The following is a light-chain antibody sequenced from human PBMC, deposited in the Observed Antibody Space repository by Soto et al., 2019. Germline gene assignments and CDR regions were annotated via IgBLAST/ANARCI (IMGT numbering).Light chain of an antibody. CDR3: CSYAGTYTLWL. J-gene: IGLJ3*02. Sequence: QSALTQPRSVSGSPGQSVTISCTGTSSDVGGYNYVSWYQQYPGKAPKLIIYDVSKRPSGVPDRFSGSKSGNTASLTISGLQAEDEADYYCCSYAGTYTLWLFGGGTKVTVL. V-gene: IGLV2-11*01. CDR2: DVS. CDR1: SSDVGGYNY.